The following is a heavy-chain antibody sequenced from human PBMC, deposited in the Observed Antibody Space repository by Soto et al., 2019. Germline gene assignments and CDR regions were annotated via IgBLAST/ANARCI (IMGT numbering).Heavy chain of an antibody. J-gene: IGHJ4*02. CDR2: IYNSEST. CDR1: GGSISSSSYY. Sequence: QLQLQESGPGLVKPSETLSLTCTVSGGSISSSSYYWGWIRQPPGRGLEWIGSIYNSESTFYNPSLKSRVTLSEDSSKNPFSLKLSSVTAADTAVYYCARPISSSSGYYYFDYWGQGTLVTVSS. D-gene: IGHD3-22*01. CDR3: ARPISSSSGYYYFDY. V-gene: IGHV4-39*01.